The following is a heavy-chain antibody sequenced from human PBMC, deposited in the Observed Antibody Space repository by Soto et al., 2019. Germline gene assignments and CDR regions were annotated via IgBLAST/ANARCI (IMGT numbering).Heavy chain of an antibody. V-gene: IGHV1-3*01. CDR1: GYTFTSYA. CDR3: ARDVGATGD. Sequence: QVQLVQSGAEVKKPRASVKVSCKASGYTFTSYAMHWVRQAPGHRLEWLGWINAGNGNTRYSQKFQGRVTLTRDTSASTAYMELSSLWFEDTAVYYCARDVGATGDWGQGTVVTVPS. J-gene: IGHJ4*02. CDR2: INAGNGNT. D-gene: IGHD1-26*01.